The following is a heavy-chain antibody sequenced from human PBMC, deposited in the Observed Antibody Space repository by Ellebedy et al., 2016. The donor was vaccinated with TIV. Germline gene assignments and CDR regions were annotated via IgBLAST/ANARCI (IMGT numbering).Heavy chain of an antibody. CDR1: GFTVSTNY. V-gene: IGHV3-53*05. Sequence: GESLKISCAASGFTVSTNYMSWVRQAPGKGLEWVSVLYSDDKTYYADSVKGRFTISRDNSQNTLYLQMSSLRAEDTAVYYCVQLLYTSNWHRWGQGTLVTVSS. J-gene: IGHJ4*02. CDR2: LYSDDKT. CDR3: VQLLYTSNWHR. D-gene: IGHD6-13*01.